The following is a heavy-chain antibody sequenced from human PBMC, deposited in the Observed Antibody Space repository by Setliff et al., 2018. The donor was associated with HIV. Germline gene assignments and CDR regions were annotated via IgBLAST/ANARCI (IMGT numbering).Heavy chain of an antibody. CDR3: ARISTVTVRH. CDR2: ISSSGSSK. J-gene: IGHJ1*01. D-gene: IGHD2-21*02. CDR1: GFLLTDYN. Sequence: GGSLRLSCAVSGFLLTDYNMNWVRQAPGKGLEWVSYISSSGSSKYHPDSVKGRFTISRDNAKNYLYLEMRSLRAEDTATYYCARISTVTVRHWGQGTLVTVSS. V-gene: IGHV3-48*01.